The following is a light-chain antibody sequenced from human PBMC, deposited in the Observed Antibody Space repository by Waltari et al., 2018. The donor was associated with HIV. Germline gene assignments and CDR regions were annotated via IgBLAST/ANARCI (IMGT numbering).Light chain of an antibody. V-gene: IGLV1-47*02. CDR2: SNF. J-gene: IGLJ2*01. CDR3: AAWDASLGGVV. Sequence: QSVLTQPPSASGTPGQRVAISCSGSSSNIGRYFVYWYQQRPGTAPKLLIFSNFQRPSGVPDRFSGSKSGTSASLAISGLRSEDEADYYCAAWDASLGGVVFGGGTTLTVL. CDR1: SSNIGRYF.